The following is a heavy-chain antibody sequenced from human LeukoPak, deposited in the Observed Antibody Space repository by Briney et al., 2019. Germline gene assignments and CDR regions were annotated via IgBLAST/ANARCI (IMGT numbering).Heavy chain of an antibody. CDR1: GFTVSSNY. D-gene: IGHD6-19*01. CDR2: IYGGGST. J-gene: IGHJ2*01. Sequence: GGSLRLSCAASGFTVSSNYMSWVRQAPGKGLEWVSIIYGGGSTYYADYVKGRFTISRDNVNNTLYLQMNSLRVEDTAVYYCARVAVARYWYFDLWGRGTLVTVSS. V-gene: IGHV3-53*01. CDR3: ARVAVARYWYFDL.